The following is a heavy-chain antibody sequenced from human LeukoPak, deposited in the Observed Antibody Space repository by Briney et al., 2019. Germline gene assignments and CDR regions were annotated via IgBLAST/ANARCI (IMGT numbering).Heavy chain of an antibody. V-gene: IGHV1-69*05. CDR2: IIPIFGTA. Sequence: ASVRVSCKASGGTFSSYAISWVRQAPGQGLEWMGRIIPIFGTANYAQKFQGRVTITTDESTSTAYMEPSSLRSEDTAVYYCARVERHGDPLVSGDYWGQGTLVTVSS. CDR1: GGTFSSYA. J-gene: IGHJ4*02. CDR3: ARVERHGDPLVSGDY. D-gene: IGHD4-17*01.